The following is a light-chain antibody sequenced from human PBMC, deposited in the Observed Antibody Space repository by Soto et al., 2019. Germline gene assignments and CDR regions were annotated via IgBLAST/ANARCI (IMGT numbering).Light chain of an antibody. CDR3: QQRSIGQNT. CDR2: DAS. J-gene: IGKJ5*01. Sequence: EIVLTQSPATLSLSPGERATLSCRASQSVSSYLAWYQQKPGQAPRLLIYDASNRATGIPARFSGSGSGTDFTLTISSLEPEDVAVYYCQQRSIGQNTFGQGKRLEIK. CDR1: QSVSSY. V-gene: IGKV3-11*01.